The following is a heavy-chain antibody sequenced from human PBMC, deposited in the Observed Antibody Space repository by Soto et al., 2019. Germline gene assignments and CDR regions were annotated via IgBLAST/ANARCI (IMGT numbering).Heavy chain of an antibody. V-gene: IGHV3-74*01. CDR1: GFTFGSYW. CDR2: IKSDGSGT. CDR3: ERGDGDRYLGRH. J-gene: IGHJ4*02. D-gene: IGHD3-16*01. Sequence: EVQLVQSGGGLVQPGESLTLSCAASGFTFGSYWMHWVRQAPGKGLVWVSRIKSDGSGTYYADSVKGRLTISRDNAKNTLYLQMTSLRVEDTAVYFCERGDGDRYLGRHWGQGTLVTVSS.